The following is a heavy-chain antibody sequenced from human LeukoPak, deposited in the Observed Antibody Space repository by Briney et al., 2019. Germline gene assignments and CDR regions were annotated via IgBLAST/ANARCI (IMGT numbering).Heavy chain of an antibody. CDR1: GFTFSSYG. Sequence: PGRSLRLSCAASGFTFSSYGMHWVRQAPGKGLVWVSRINSDGSSTSYADSVKGRFTISRDNAKNTLYRQINSLRAEDTALYYCARSEQDGSGWYGGYYYYYYGMDVWGQGTTVTVSS. CDR3: ARSEQDGSGWYGGYYYYYYGMDV. V-gene: IGHV3-74*01. J-gene: IGHJ6*02. D-gene: IGHD6-19*01. CDR2: INSDGSST.